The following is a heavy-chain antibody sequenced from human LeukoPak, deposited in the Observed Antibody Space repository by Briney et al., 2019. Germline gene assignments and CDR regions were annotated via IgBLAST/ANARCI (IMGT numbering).Heavy chain of an antibody. V-gene: IGHV4-59*12. CDR3: ARVAARGVGY. J-gene: IGHJ4*02. D-gene: IGHD2-15*01. CDR2: IYNSGST. CDR1: GDSISIYY. Sequence: SETLSLTCTVSGDSISIYYWSWIRQPPGKGLEWIGYIYNSGSTNYNPSLKSRVTISVDTSKNQFTLKLSSVTAADTAVYYCARVAARGVGYWGQGTLVTVSS.